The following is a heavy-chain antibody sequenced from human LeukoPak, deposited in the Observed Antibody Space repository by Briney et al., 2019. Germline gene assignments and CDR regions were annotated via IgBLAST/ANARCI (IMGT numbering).Heavy chain of an antibody. CDR2: IYYSGST. CDR3: ARRKASGYSYGYYYYYYMDV. J-gene: IGHJ6*03. Sequence: AETLSLTCTVSDVSISSYYWSWIRQPPGGGLEWIGYIYYSGSTNYNPSLKSRVTISVDTSKTQYSLKLSSVTAADTAVYYCARRKASGYSYGYYYYYYMDVWGKGTTVTVSS. CDR1: DVSISSYY. D-gene: IGHD5-18*01. V-gene: IGHV4-59*13.